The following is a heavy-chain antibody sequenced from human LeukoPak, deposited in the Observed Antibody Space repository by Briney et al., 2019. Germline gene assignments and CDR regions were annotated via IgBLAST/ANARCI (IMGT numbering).Heavy chain of an antibody. Sequence: PGGSLRLSCAASGLTFTNYGMSWVRQAPGRGLEWVSFIGVDGSVTLYADSVKGRFTISRDHSKNTLYLQMNSLRAKDTAVYYCAKVLQPYSDYLPYFDSWGQGTLVTVSS. CDR2: IGVDGSVT. V-gene: IGHV3-23*01. CDR1: GLTFTNYG. J-gene: IGHJ4*02. D-gene: IGHD4-11*01. CDR3: AKVLQPYSDYLPYFDS.